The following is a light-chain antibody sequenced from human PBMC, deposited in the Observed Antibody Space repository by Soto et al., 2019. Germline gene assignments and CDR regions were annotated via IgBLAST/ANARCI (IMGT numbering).Light chain of an antibody. CDR1: QSISNH. CDR2: AAS. CDR3: QQSYSSPPT. Sequence: DIQMTQSPSALSASVEDRVIITCRASQSISNHLNWYQQKPGKAPKLLIFAASSLQSGVPSRFSGSRSGPDFTLTISSLQPEDFATYYCQQSYSSPPTFGQGTQLEIK. J-gene: IGKJ5*01. V-gene: IGKV1-39*01.